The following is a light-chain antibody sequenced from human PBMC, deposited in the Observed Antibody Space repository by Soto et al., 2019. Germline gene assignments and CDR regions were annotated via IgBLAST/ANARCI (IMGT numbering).Light chain of an antibody. V-gene: IGLV2-14*01. Sequence: QSVLTQPASVSGSPGQSITISCTGTSSDVGGYNSVSWYQQHPGKAPKLMIYEVSNRPSGVSNRFSGSKSGNTASLTISGLQAEDEADYYCSSYTSSSTLDVVFGGGTQLTVL. CDR2: EVS. CDR3: SSYTSSSTLDVV. CDR1: SSDVGGYNS. J-gene: IGLJ2*01.